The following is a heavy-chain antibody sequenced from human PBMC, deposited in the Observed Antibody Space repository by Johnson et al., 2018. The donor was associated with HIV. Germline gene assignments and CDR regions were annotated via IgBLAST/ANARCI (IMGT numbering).Heavy chain of an antibody. CDR2: LNRNGVCT. CDR1: QFTFSSYY. D-gene: IGHD5-18*01. J-gene: IGHJ3*02. Sequence: VQLVESGGGLAKPAWSPRLSCADSQFTFSSYYVSCVRQAPGNGLALVGQLNRNGVCTYLIDSGKDRFNTSRDNAKNTLFLQMNSLRPEETAVCYCARVSLAYSYGYDAFDTWGQGTRVTVSS. CDR3: ARVSLAYSYGYDAFDT. V-gene: IGHV3-25*03.